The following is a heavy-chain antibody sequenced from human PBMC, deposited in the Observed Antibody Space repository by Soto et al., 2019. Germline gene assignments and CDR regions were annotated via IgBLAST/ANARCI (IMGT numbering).Heavy chain of an antibody. CDR2: IYGNGDTT. V-gene: IGHV3-23*01. CDR1: GFTFSNYA. D-gene: IGHD1-26*01. CDR3: AKDLSFSGSYDFDY. J-gene: IGHJ4*02. Sequence: EVQLLESGGGLVQPGGSLRLSCAASGFTFSNYAMAWVRQAPGKGLEWVSSIYGNGDTTFYADSVKGRFTISRDNSKNTLYVQMNSLRAEDTALYYCAKDLSFSGSYDFDYWGQGALVTVSS.